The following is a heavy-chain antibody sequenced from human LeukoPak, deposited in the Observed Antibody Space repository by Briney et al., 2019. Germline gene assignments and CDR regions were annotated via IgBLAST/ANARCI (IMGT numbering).Heavy chain of an antibody. V-gene: IGHV4-34*01. CDR3: ASVWVLNFDC. Sequence: PSETLSLTCSVHGGSFSGFYWTWLRQTPGKGLEWIGEINHRGVTIYIPSLKSRVTISEDTSENQFSLQLSSVTAADTAVYYCASVWVLNFDCWGHGTLVTVSS. CDR2: INHRGVT. J-gene: IGHJ4*01. D-gene: IGHD1-26*01. CDR1: GGSFSGFY.